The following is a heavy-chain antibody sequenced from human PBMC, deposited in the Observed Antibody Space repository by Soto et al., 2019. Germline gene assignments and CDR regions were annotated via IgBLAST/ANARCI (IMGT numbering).Heavy chain of an antibody. D-gene: IGHD2-15*01. CDR2: AAYSGGT. J-gene: IGHJ4*02. CDR3: AKVVVGATSHSHFDS. Sequence: QLQLQESGPGLVRPSETLSLTCTVSGGSIANNNYFWGWVRQPPGKGLEWIGSAAYSGGTYKNPSLKSRVTVSVDTSKNQFSLKLTSVTAADTAVYYCAKVVVGATSHSHFDSWGQGTLVTVSS. CDR1: GGSIANNNYF. V-gene: IGHV4-39*01.